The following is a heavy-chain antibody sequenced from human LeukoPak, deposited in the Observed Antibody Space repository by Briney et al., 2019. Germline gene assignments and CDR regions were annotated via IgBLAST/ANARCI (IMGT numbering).Heavy chain of an antibody. CDR2: ISAGGDNT. CDR3: ARDGLIAVAGTPPPSWFDP. V-gene: IGHV3-23*01. D-gene: IGHD6-19*01. J-gene: IGHJ5*02. CDR1: GFTFSSYA. Sequence: GGSLRLSCAASGFTFSSYAMSWVRQAPGKGLEWVSTISAGGDNTYYAESVKGRFTISRDNSKNTLYLQMNSLRAEDTAVYYCARDGLIAVAGTPPPSWFDPWGPGTLVTVSS.